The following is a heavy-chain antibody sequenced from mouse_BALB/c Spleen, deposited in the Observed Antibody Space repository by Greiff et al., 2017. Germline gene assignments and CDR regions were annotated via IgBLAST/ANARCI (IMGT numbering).Heavy chain of an antibody. CDR2: INPYNDGT. J-gene: IGHJ4*01. Sequence: EVKLQQSGPELVKPGASVKMSCKASGYTFTSYVMHWVKQKPGQGLEWIGYINPYNDGTKYNEKFKGKATLTSDKSSSTAYMELSSLTSEDSAVYYCARGGMIRGDAMDYWGQGTSVTVSS. CDR3: ARGGMIRGDAMDY. D-gene: IGHD2-4*01. CDR1: GYTFTSYV. V-gene: IGHV1-14*01.